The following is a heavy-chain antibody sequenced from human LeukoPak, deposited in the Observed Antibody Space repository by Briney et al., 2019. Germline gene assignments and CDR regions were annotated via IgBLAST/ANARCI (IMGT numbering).Heavy chain of an antibody. D-gene: IGHD6-19*01. J-gene: IGHJ4*02. CDR1: GFTFSSSA. V-gene: IGHV3-23*01. CDR2: ISGSGAST. CDR3: AKDSGYSSGWYFV. Sequence: GGSLRLSCAASGFTFSSSAMSWARQAPGKGLEWVSGISGSGASTFYADSVKGRFTLSRDNSKNTLYLQMNSLRAEDTAVYYCAKDSGYSSGWYFVWGQGTLVTVSS.